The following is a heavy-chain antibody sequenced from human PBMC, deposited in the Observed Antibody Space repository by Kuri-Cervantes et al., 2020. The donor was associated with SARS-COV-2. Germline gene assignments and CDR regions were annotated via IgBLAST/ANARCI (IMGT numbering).Heavy chain of an antibody. D-gene: IGHD5-24*01. V-gene: IGHV4-34*01. CDR3: ARGSVPHSPPMGY. J-gene: IGHJ4*02. Sequence: GSLRLSCDVSGGSFTYYYWSWIRQPPGKGLELNGEINDSGAANYNPSLKSRVTISVDMSRNQFSLRLTSVNAADTAVYFCARGSVPHSPPMGYWGQGTLVTVSS. CDR1: GGSFTYYY. CDR2: INDSGAA.